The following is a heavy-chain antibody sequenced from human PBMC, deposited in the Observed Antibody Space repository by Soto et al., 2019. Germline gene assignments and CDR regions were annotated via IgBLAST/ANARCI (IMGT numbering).Heavy chain of an antibody. D-gene: IGHD3-22*01. J-gene: IGHJ1*01. CDR1: GFSLSTSGVG. Sequence: SGPTLVNPTQTLTLTCTFSGFSLSTSGVGVGWIRQPPGKGLEWLALIYWDDDKRYSPSLKSRLTITKDTSKNQVVLTMTNVDPADTATYYCAHTRAIVVIVAEDEYFQHWGQGTQVTVSS. V-gene: IGHV2-5*02. CDR3: AHTRAIVVIVAEDEYFQH. CDR2: IYWDDDK.